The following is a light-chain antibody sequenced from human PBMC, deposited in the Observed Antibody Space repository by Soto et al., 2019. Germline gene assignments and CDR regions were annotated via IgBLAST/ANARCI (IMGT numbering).Light chain of an antibody. V-gene: IGKV3-15*01. CDR2: GAS. CDR3: HQYGNSPQT. Sequence: EIVLTQSPGTLSVSPGARATLSCRASQSVSSNLACYQQQPGQPPTLLLYGASTRATAIPARFSGSRSGTVFTLTINILEPDDFAVYYCHQYGNSPQTFGQGTKVDIK. J-gene: IGKJ1*01. CDR1: QSVSSN.